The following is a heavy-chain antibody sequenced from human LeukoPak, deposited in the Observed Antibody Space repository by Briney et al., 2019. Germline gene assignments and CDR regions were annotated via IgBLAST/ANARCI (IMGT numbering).Heavy chain of an antibody. CDR2: IKSKKDGGTR. V-gene: IGHV3-15*01. CDR1: GFTFSNAW. J-gene: IGHJ6*04. CDR3: TTPLDDGMDV. Sequence: GGALRLSCAACGFTFSNAWMRWVRQAPGKGVEWVGRIKSKKDGGTRDYAAPVKARFTISTDDSKSTLYLQMNSLKTEDTAVYYCTTPLDDGMDVWGKGTTVTVSS.